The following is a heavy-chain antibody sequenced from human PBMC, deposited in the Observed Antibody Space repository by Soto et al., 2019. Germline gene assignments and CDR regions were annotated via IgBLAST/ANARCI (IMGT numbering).Heavy chain of an antibody. CDR3: ASGFRDYRPSNTAPADY. CDR1: GGTFSSYA. J-gene: IGHJ4*02. D-gene: IGHD4-17*01. V-gene: IGHV1-69*12. Sequence: QVQLVQSGAEVKKPGSSVKVSCKASGGTFSSYAISWVRQAPGQGLEWMGGIIPIFGTANYAQKFQGRVTITADASTSTSYMERSRLRAEDTADYYCASGFRDYRPSNTAPADYWGQGTLVTVSS. CDR2: IIPIFGTA.